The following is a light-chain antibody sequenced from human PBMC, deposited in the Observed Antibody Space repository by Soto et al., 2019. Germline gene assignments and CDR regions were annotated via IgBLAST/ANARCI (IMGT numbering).Light chain of an antibody. CDR2: DAS. V-gene: IGKV1-9*01. CDR3: QQLNSYPLT. J-gene: IGKJ4*01. CDR1: QGISSY. Sequence: DIQLTQSPSFLSASVGDRVTITCRASQGISSYLAWYQQKPGKAPKLLIYDASTLLSGVPSRFSGSGSGTEFTLTISSLQHEDFATYYCQQLNSYPLTFGGGTKVEIK.